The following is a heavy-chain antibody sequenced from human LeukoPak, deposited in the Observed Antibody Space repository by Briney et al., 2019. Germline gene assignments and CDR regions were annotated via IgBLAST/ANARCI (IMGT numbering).Heavy chain of an antibody. Sequence: VASVKVSCKASGYTFPNYDINWVRQATGQGLEWMGWMNFNSGSTGYAQKFQGRVTMTRNTAISTVYMELSSLKSEDTAIYYCAKVGLGNTAIHIWGQGTMVTVSS. CDR2: MNFNSGST. J-gene: IGHJ3*02. CDR3: AKVGLGNTAIHI. V-gene: IGHV1-8*01. D-gene: IGHD3/OR15-3a*01. CDR1: GYTFPNYD.